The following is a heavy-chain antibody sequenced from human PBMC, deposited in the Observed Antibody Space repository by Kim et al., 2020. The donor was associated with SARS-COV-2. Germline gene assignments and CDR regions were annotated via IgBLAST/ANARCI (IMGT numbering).Heavy chain of an antibody. CDR3: AREYCSSTSCHGDYYGMDV. V-gene: IGHV1-46*01. CDR2: INPSGGST. CDR1: GYTFTSYY. Sequence: ASVKVSCMASGYTFTSYYMHWVRQAPGQGLEWMGIINPSGGSTSYAQKFQGRVTMTRDTSTSTVYMELSSLRSEDTAVYYCAREYCSSTSCHGDYYGMDVWGQGTTVTVSS. D-gene: IGHD2-2*01. J-gene: IGHJ6*02.